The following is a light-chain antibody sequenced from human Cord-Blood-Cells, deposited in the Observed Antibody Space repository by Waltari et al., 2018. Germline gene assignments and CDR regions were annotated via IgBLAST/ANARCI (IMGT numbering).Light chain of an antibody. V-gene: IGLV2-11*02. Sequence: SALTHPRPVSGSPGQPVPIPFPRTSCPVAVYHHVSCYQQHPGQAPQLMMYDVSNRPSGVPDRFSGSKSGNTASLTITGSQAEDEADYYCCSYAGSYTWVFGGGTKLTVL. CDR1: SCPVAVYHH. CDR2: DVS. CDR3: CSYAGSYTWV. J-gene: IGLJ3*02.